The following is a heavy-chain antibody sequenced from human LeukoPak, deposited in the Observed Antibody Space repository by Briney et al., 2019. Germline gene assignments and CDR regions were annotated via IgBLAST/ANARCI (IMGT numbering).Heavy chain of an antibody. CDR2: IYPDGYT. Sequence: GGSLRLSCAASGFTVSSKYMSWVRQAPGKGLEWVSIIYPDGYTLYADSVKGRFTISRDNAKNSLYLQMNSLRAEDTAVYYCARVSLPGIAVAGVDYWGQGTLVTVSS. CDR1: GFTVSSKY. V-gene: IGHV3-66*01. J-gene: IGHJ4*02. CDR3: ARVSLPGIAVAGVDY. D-gene: IGHD6-19*01.